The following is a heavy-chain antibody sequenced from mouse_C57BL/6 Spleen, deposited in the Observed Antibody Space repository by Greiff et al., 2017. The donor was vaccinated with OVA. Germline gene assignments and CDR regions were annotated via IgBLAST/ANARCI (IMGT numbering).Heavy chain of an antibody. CDR3: ARNKVVATDYAMDY. J-gene: IGHJ4*01. D-gene: IGHD1-1*01. CDR2: IWSGGST. Sequence: VKLMESGPGLVQPSQSLSITCTVSGFSLTSYGVHWVRQSPGKGLEWLGVIWSGGSTDYNAAFISRLSISKDNSKSQVFFKRNSLQADDTAIYYCARNKVVATDYAMDYWGQGTSVTVSS. V-gene: IGHV2-2*01. CDR1: GFSLTSYG.